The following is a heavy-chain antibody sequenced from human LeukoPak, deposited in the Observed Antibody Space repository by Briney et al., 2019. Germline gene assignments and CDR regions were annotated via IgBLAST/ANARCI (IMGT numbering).Heavy chain of an antibody. V-gene: IGHV3-21*01. J-gene: IGHJ4*02. CDR2: ISSSSSYI. CDR1: GFTFSNYS. CDR3: ARDFGYPQDFDWLPFDY. D-gene: IGHD3-9*01. Sequence: GGSLRLSCAASGFTFSNYSMNWVRQAPGKGLEWVSSISSSSSYIYYADSVKGRFTISRDNAKNSLYLQMNSLRAEDTAVYYCARDFGYPQDFDWLPFDYWGQGTLVTVSS.